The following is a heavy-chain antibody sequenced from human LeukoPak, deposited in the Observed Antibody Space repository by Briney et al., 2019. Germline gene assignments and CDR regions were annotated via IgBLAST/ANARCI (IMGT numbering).Heavy chain of an antibody. Sequence: MPSETLSLTCTVSGGSISSGGYYWSWIRQPPGKGLEWIGYIYHSGSTYYNPSPKSRVTISVDRSKNQFSLKLSSVTAADTAVYYCASVQQPPYYYFDYWGQGALVTVSS. CDR2: IYHSGST. CDR1: GGSISSGGYY. V-gene: IGHV4-30-2*01. CDR3: ASVQQPPYYYFDY. D-gene: IGHD6-13*01. J-gene: IGHJ4*02.